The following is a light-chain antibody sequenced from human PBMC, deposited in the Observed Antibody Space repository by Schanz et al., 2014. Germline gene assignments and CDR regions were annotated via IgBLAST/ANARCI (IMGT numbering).Light chain of an antibody. CDR1: QGISSY. J-gene: IGKJ1*01. CDR3: QQYNTYPRT. V-gene: IGKV1-8*01. CDR2: AAS. Sequence: AIRMTQSPSSLSASTGDRVTITCRASQGISSYLAWYQQKPGKAPKLLIYAASTLQSGVPSRFSGSGSGTEFTLTISSLQPDDFATYYCQQYNTYPRTFGQGTKVEIK.